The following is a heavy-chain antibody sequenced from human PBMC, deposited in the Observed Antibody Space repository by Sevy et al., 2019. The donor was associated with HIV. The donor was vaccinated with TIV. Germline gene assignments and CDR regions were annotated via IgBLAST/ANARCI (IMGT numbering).Heavy chain of an antibody. D-gene: IGHD6-19*01. CDR2: IRSRAKTYAT. J-gene: IGHJ4*02. CDR1: GFTFTGST. Sequence: GGSLRLSCAASGFTFTGSTMYWVRLASGKGLEWVARIRSRAKTYATAYAASVKGRFTISRDDSRNTAYLQMNSLKTGDTAVYYCSIQRTIAVAGDYFDYWGQGTLVTVSS. V-gene: IGHV3-73*01. CDR3: SIQRTIAVAGDYFDY.